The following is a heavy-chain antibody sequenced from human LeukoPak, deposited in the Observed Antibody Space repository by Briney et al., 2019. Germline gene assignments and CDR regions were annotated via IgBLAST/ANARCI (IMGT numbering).Heavy chain of an antibody. D-gene: IGHD3-3*01. CDR3: VWMSDPAG. CDR1: GFTFSSYW. Sequence: GGSLRLSCAASGFTFSSYWMHWVRQAPGRGLVWVSRMNSYGSTTNYAHSAKGRFAISRDNAKNTLSLQMKSLRAEDPAVYYCVWMSDPAGWGQGTLVTVSS. CDR2: MNSYGSTT. V-gene: IGHV3-74*01. J-gene: IGHJ4*02.